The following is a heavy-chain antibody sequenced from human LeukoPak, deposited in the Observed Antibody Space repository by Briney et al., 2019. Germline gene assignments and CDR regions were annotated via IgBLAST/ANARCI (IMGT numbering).Heavy chain of an antibody. CDR3: TRAYYYDSSGVRRGFDY. Sequence: GGSLRLSCTASGFTFGDYAMSWVRQAPGKGLEWVGFIRSKAYGGATEYAASVKGRFTISRDDSKSIAYLQMNSLKTEDTAVYYCTRAYYYDSSGVRRGFDYWGQGTLVTVSS. D-gene: IGHD3-22*01. J-gene: IGHJ4*02. V-gene: IGHV3-49*04. CDR1: GFTFGDYA. CDR2: IRSKAYGGAT.